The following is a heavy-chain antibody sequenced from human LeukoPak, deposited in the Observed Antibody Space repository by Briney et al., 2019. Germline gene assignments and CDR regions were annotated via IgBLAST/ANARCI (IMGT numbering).Heavy chain of an antibody. D-gene: IGHD6-19*01. CDR3: TKDLMTGFSSGWYLAY. J-gene: IGHJ4*02. Sequence: GGVLRLSCAASGFTFSSFWMHWVRQAPGKGLEWVAVTGGSDDNTHYADSVKGRFSISRDTSENRLFLQMNSLRPDDSALYYCTKDLMTGFSSGWYLAYWGQGTLVTVSS. CDR1: GFTFSSFW. CDR2: TGGSDDNT. V-gene: IGHV3-23*01.